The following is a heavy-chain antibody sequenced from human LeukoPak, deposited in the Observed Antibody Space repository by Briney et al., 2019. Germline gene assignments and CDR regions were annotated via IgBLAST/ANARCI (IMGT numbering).Heavy chain of an antibody. CDR2: IIPILGIA. Sequence: GASVKVSCKASGGTFSSYAISWVRQAPGQGLEWMGRIIPILGIANYAQKFQGRVTITADKSTSTAYMELSSLRSEDTAVYYCAVPSVADWEDAFDIWGQGTMVTVSS. D-gene: IGHD3-9*01. V-gene: IGHV1-69*04. J-gene: IGHJ3*02. CDR3: AVPSVADWEDAFDI. CDR1: GGTFSSYA.